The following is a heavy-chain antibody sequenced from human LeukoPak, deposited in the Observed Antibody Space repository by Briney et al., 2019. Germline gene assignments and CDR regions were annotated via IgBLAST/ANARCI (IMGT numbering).Heavy chain of an antibody. CDR3: AREGGLVNWYFDL. CDR1: GYSISSGYY. V-gene: IGHV4-38-2*02. Sequence: SETLSLTCTVSGYSISSGYYWGWIRQPPGKGLEWIGSIYHSGSTYYNPSLKSRVTISVDTSKNQFSLKLSSVTAADTAVYYCAREGGLVNWYFDLWGRGTLVTVSS. J-gene: IGHJ2*01. D-gene: IGHD3/OR15-3a*01. CDR2: IYHSGST.